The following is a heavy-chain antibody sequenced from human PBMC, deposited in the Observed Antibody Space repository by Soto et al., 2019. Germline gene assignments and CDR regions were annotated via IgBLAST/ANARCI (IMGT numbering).Heavy chain of an antibody. Sequence: GGSLRLSCTASGFTFGDYAMSWFRQAPGKGLEWVGFIRSKAYGGTTEYAASVKGRFTISRDDSKSIAYLQMNSLKTEDTAVYYCTRDRYGDYPYGEYFQHWGQGTLVTVSS. D-gene: IGHD4-17*01. CDR3: TRDRYGDYPYGEYFQH. CDR2: IRSKAYGGTT. V-gene: IGHV3-49*03. CDR1: GFTFGDYA. J-gene: IGHJ1*01.